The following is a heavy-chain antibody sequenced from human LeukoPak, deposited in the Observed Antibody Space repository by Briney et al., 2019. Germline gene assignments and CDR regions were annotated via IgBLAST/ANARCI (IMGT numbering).Heavy chain of an antibody. CDR2: TSSSGSTI. CDR1: GFTFSSYE. D-gene: IGHD6-13*01. CDR3: ARPSRPYRSSEYFQH. V-gene: IGHV3-48*03. Sequence: GGSLRLSCAASGFTFSSYEMNWVRQVPGKGLEWISYTSSSGSTIYFADSVKGRFTISRDNAKNSLYLQMNSLRAEDTAVYYCARPSRPYRSSEYFQHWGQGTLVIVSS. J-gene: IGHJ1*01.